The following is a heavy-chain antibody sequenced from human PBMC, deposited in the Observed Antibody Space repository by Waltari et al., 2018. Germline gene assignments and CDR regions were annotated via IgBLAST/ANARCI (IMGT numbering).Heavy chain of an antibody. D-gene: IGHD3-9*01. Sequence: QLQVQESGPGLVKPSETLSLTCTVSGGALTTTNYYWGWIRPPPGKGLEWIGSIYYKGNTYYNPSLKSRVTISADTSKNQFSLNLNSVTAADTAVYYCASLLTGDWGQGVLVTVSS. J-gene: IGHJ4*02. V-gene: IGHV4-39*01. CDR2: IYYKGNT. CDR1: GGALTTTNYY. CDR3: ASLLTGD.